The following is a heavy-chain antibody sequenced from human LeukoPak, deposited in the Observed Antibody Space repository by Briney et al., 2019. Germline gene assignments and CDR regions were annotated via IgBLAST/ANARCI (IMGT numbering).Heavy chain of an antibody. J-gene: IGHJ4*02. CDR1: GFTFSCYW. CDR3: ASSRYCSSTSCPYYFDY. CDR2: IKQDGSEK. V-gene: IGHV3-7*03. Sequence: GGSLRLSCAASGFTFSCYWMSWVRQAPGKGLEWVANIKQDGSEKYYVDSVKGRFTISRDNAKNSLYLQMNSLRAEDTAVYYSASSRYCSSTSCPYYFDYWGEGTLVTVSS. D-gene: IGHD2-2*01.